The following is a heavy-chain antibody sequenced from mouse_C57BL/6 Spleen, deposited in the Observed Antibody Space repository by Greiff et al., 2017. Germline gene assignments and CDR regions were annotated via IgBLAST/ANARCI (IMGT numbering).Heavy chain of an antibody. J-gene: IGHJ2*01. V-gene: IGHV1-69*01. CDR2: IDPSDSYT. CDR3: ARSREGYYFDY. CDR1: GYTFTSYW. Sequence: QVQLQQPGAELVMPGASVKLSCKASGYTFTSYWMHWVKQRPGQGLEWIGEIDPSDSYTNYNQKFKGKSTLTVDKSSSTAYMQLSSLTSEDSAVYYCARSREGYYFDYWGQGTTLTVSS.